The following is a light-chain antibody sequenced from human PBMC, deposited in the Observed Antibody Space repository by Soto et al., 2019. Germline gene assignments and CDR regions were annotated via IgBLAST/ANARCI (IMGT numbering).Light chain of an antibody. V-gene: IGKV3-20*01. CDR1: QSVSSNY. CDR2: DAS. Sequence: EIVLTQSPGTLSLSPGERATLSCRASQSVSSNYLAWYQQKPGQAPRLLIYDASSRAAGIPDRFSGSGSGTDFTLTISRLEPEDFAVYDCQQYSSAPRTFGQGTKVDIK. CDR3: QQYSSAPRT. J-gene: IGKJ1*01.